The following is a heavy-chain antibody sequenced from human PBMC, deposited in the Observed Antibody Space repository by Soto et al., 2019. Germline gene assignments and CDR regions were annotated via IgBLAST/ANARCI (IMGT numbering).Heavy chain of an antibody. CDR2: IWYDGSNK. CDR1: GFTFSSYG. J-gene: IGHJ6*02. Sequence: QVQLVESGGGVVQPGRSLRLSCAASGFTFSSYGMHWVRQAPGKGLEWVAVIWYDGSNKYYADSVKGRFTISRDNSKNTLYLQMNSLSAEDTAVYYCASEYCSGGSCYYYGMDVWGQGTKVTVSS. D-gene: IGHD2-15*01. V-gene: IGHV3-33*01. CDR3: ASEYCSGGSCYYYGMDV.